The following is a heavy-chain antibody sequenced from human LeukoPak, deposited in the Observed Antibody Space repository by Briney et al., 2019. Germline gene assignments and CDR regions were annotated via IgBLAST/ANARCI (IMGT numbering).Heavy chain of an antibody. J-gene: IGHJ4*02. CDR1: GGSISSTSYY. Sequence: SETLSLTCTVSGGSISSTSYYWGWIRQPPGKGLEWIGNFHYGGSTYYNPSLESRVTIAVDTSKNQFSLELNSVTAADTAVYYCARRTFGSSRSDYWGQGTLVTVSP. D-gene: IGHD6-19*01. CDR2: FHYGGST. V-gene: IGHV4-39*01. CDR3: ARRTFGSSRSDY.